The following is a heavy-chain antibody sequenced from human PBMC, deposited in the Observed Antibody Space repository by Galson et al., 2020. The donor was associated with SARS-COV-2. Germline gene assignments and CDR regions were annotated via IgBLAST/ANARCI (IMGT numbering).Heavy chain of an antibody. D-gene: IGHD2-21*02. CDR3: AKAGGGLYCGGDCYLAYMDV. V-gene: IGHV3-30*18. CDR1: GFTFSSYG. CDR2: ISYDGSNT. Sequence: GESLKISCAASGFTFSSYGMHWVRQAPGKGLEWVAVISYDGSNTYYADSVKGRFTISRDNSKNTLYLQMNSLRAEDTAVYYCAKAGGGLYCGGDCYLAYMDVWGQGTTVTVSS. J-gene: IGHJ6*03.